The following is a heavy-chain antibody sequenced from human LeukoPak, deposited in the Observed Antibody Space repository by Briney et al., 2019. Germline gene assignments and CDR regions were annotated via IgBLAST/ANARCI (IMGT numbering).Heavy chain of an antibody. D-gene: IGHD4-17*01. CDR1: GFTFSNYW. V-gene: IGHV3-7*01. CDR3: ARVDYGDYVDY. J-gene: IGHJ4*02. CDR2: IKQDGSEK. Sequence: GGSLRLSCAASGFTFSNYWMSWVRQAPGKGLEWVANIKQDGSEKSFVDSVKGRFTISRDNAKNSLYLQMNSLRAGDTAVYYCARVDYGDYVDYWGQGTLVTVSS.